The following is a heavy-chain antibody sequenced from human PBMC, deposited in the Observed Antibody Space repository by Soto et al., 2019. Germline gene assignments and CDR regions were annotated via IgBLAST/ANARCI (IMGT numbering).Heavy chain of an antibody. CDR1: GFTFSDYY. V-gene: IGHV3-11*01. Sequence: QVQLVESGGGLVKPGGSLRLSCAASGFTFSDYYMSWIRQAPGKGLEWVSYISSSGSTIYYAESVKGRFTISRDNAKKSLYLQMDSLRAGDTAVYYCWLGKTVTTLSYYMDVWGKGTTVTVSS. CDR3: WLGKTVTTLSYYMDV. J-gene: IGHJ6*03. CDR2: ISSSGSTI. D-gene: IGHD4-17*01.